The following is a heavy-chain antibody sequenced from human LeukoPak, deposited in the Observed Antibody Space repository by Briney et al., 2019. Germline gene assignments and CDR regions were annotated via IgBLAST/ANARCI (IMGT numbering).Heavy chain of an antibody. CDR2: ITDSGNTI. Sequence: GGSLRLSCAASGFTFSDYNMNWVRQAPGKGLEWVSCITDSGNTIHYADSVKGRFTISRDNAKNSLYLQMNSLRAEDTAVYYCARSIGLTGGGVDVWGQGTTVTVSS. V-gene: IGHV3-11*01. D-gene: IGHD3-9*01. CDR1: GFTFSDYN. J-gene: IGHJ6*02. CDR3: ARSIGLTGGGVDV.